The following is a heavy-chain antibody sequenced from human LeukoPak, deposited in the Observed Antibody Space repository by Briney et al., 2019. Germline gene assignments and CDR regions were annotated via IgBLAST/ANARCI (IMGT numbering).Heavy chain of an antibody. Sequence: ASVKVSCKASGYTFTAYYMHWVRQAPGQGLEWMGRFDANSGGTNYAQKFQDRVTMTRDTSISTAYMELSRLRSDDTAVYYCARGRSSRNPNCFDPWAKGTLVPVSS. V-gene: IGHV1-2*06. CDR3: ARGRSSRNPNCFDP. J-gene: IGHJ5*02. D-gene: IGHD6-6*01. CDR1: GYTFTAYY. CDR2: FDANSGGT.